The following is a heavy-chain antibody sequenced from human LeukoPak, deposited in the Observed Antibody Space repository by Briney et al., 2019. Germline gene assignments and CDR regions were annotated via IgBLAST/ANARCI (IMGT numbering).Heavy chain of an antibody. D-gene: IGHD5-24*01. Sequence: SETLSLTCAVYGGSFSGYYWSWIRQPPGKGLEWIGEINHSGSTNYNPSLKSRVTISVDTSNHQFSLKLSSVTAADKAVYYCASRRDGYPNWGQGTLVTVSS. CDR1: GGSFSGYY. CDR3: ASRRDGYPN. V-gene: IGHV4-34*01. CDR2: INHSGST. J-gene: IGHJ4*02.